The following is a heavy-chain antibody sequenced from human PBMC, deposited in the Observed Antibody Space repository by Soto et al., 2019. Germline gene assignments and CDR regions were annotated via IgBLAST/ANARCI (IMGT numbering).Heavy chain of an antibody. CDR3: ARDTTMVRKRKNWFDP. CDR2: ISAYNGNT. V-gene: IGHV1-18*01. CDR1: GYTFTSYG. D-gene: IGHD3-10*01. J-gene: IGHJ5*02. Sequence: GASVKVSCKASGYTFTSYGISWVRQAPGQGLEWMGWISAYNGNTNYAQKLQGRVTMTTDTSTSTAYMELRSLRSDDTAVYYCARDTTMVRKRKNWFDPWGKGTLVTVSS.